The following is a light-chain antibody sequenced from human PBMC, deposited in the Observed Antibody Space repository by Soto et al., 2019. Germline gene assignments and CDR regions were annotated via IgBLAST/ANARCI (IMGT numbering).Light chain of an antibody. Sequence: QSVLTQPASVSGSPGQSITISCTGTSSEVGGYNYVSWYRQHPGKAPKLMIYEVSNRPSGVSNLFSGSKSGNTASLTISGLQAEDEADYYCSSYTSSSTPYVFGTGTEVTVL. CDR1: SSEVGGYNY. V-gene: IGLV2-14*01. J-gene: IGLJ1*01. CDR2: EVS. CDR3: SSYTSSSTPYV.